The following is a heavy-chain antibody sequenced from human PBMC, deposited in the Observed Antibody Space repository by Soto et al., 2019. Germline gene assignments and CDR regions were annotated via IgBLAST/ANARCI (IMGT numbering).Heavy chain of an antibody. Sequence: QVQLVESGGGVIQPGRSLRLSCAASGFTFITYGMHWVRQAPGKGLEWVALISYDGSIKYYAESVKGRFTISRDNSKNTLYLQMNSLRPEDTAVYYCAKALFTYGGYYSGMDVWGQGTTVTVSS. J-gene: IGHJ6*02. CDR3: AKALFTYGGYYSGMDV. D-gene: IGHD3-10*01. CDR1: GFTFITYG. V-gene: IGHV3-30*18. CDR2: ISYDGSIK.